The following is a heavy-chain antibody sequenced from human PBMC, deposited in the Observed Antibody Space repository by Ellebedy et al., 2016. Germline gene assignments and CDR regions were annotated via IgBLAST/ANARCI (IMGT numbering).Heavy chain of an antibody. V-gene: IGHV3-23*01. CDR1: GFTFKTYA. J-gene: IGHJ2*01. Sequence: GESLKISXAASGFTFKTYATSWVRQAPGEGLEWVSTLSGSGPKTYYADSVQGRFTISRDNSKSTLYLQMNSLRAEDTAVYYCAKHETDGDYYFDLWGRGTLATVSS. D-gene: IGHD2-21*01. CDR2: LSGSGPKT. CDR3: AKHETDGDYYFDL.